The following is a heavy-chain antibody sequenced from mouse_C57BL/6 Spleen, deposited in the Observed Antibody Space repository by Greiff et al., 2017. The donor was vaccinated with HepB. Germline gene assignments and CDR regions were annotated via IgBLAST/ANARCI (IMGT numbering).Heavy chain of an antibody. V-gene: IGHV1-85*01. CDR2: IYPRDGST. Sequence: VQRVESGPELVKPGASVKLSCKASGYTFTSYDINWVKQRPGQGLEWIGWIYPRDGSTKYNEKFKGKATLTVDTSSSTAYMELHSLTSEDSAVYFCARRYYYAMDYWGQGTSVTVSS. CDR3: ARRYYYAMDY. J-gene: IGHJ4*01. CDR1: GYTFTSYD.